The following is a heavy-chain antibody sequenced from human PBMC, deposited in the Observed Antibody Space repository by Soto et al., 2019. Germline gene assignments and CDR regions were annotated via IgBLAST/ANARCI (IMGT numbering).Heavy chain of an antibody. D-gene: IGHD4-17*01. Sequence: QVQLQESGPGLVKPSQTLSLTCTVYAGSISSANYYWSWIRQPPGKGLEWIGYIYYSGSTYYNPSLKSRVTISVDTSKNQFSLNLRSVTAADTAVYYCARVDYGRLGYGMDVWGQGTTVIVSS. V-gene: IGHV4-30-4*01. J-gene: IGHJ6*02. CDR1: AGSISSANYY. CDR3: ARVDYGRLGYGMDV. CDR2: IYYSGST.